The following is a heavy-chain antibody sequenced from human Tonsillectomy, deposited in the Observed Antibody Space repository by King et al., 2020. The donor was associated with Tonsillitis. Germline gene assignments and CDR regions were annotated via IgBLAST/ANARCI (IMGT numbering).Heavy chain of an antibody. CDR2: IGVSSSRI. CDR1: GFTFSSYE. J-gene: IGHJ5*02. D-gene: IGHD2-15*01. V-gene: IGHV3-48*03. Sequence: VQLVESGGGLVQPGGSLRLSCAASGFTFSSYEMNWVRQAPGKGLEWLSYIGVSSSRIFYADFVTGRFTISRDNAKNSLYLQMKSLRAEDTGVYYCARGGGSGGSCSDLWGQGTLVTVSS. CDR3: ARGGGSGGSCSDL.